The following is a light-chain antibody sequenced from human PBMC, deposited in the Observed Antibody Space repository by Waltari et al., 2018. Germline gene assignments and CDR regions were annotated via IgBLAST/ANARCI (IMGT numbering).Light chain of an antibody. Sequence: YDLTQPPSVSVSPGQTSAITCSGDGLPKQYTFWYQQKSGQAPVLVMYDDNKRPSGIPGRFSGSSAGTVATLTMTGAQVDDEADYYCYSKDTDGGSQGKIGGGTKLTVL. CDR2: DDN. V-gene: IGLV3-10*01. CDR1: GLPKQY. CDR3: YSKDTDGGSQGK. J-gene: IGLJ2*01.